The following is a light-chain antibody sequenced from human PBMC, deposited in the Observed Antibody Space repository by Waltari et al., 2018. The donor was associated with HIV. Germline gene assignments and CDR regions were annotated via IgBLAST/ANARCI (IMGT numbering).Light chain of an antibody. J-gene: IGLJ2*01. V-gene: IGLV4-69*01. Sequence: QLVLTQSPSASASLGASVKLTCTLSSGHSSYAVAWHQQQPEKGPRFLMKLNPAGSHTKGDGIPDRFSGSSSGTERYLTISSLQSEDEADYYCQTWGIAIQVVFGGGTKLTVL. CDR2: LNPAGSH. CDR1: SGHSSYA. CDR3: QTWGIAIQVV.